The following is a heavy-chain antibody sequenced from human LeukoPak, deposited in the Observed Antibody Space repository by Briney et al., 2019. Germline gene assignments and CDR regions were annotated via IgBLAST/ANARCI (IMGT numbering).Heavy chain of an antibody. J-gene: IGHJ4*02. CDR3: ARDSSRYYDSSGSVDY. CDR1: GFTFSSYA. Sequence: TGGSLRLSCAASGFTFSSYAMHWVRQAPGKGLEWVAVISYDGSNKYYADSVKGRFTISRDNSKNTLYLQMNSLRAEDTAVYYCARDSSRYYDSSGSVDYWGQGTLVTVSS. CDR2: ISYDGSNK. V-gene: IGHV3-30-3*01. D-gene: IGHD3-22*01.